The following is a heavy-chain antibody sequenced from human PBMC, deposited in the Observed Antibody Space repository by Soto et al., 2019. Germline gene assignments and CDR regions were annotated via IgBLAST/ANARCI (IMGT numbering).Heavy chain of an antibody. CDR1: GFTVSSYA. D-gene: IGHD6-13*01. J-gene: IGHJ4*02. CDR2: ISAST. CDR3: AIRMYSTRWYYLDY. V-gene: IGHV3-23*01. Sequence: GGSLRLSCAASGFTVSSYALNWVRQAPGQGLEWVSGISASTYYADSVKGRFTISRDTSKNTLYLQMNSLRAEDTAIYFCAIRMYSTRWYYLDYWGQGTLVTVSS.